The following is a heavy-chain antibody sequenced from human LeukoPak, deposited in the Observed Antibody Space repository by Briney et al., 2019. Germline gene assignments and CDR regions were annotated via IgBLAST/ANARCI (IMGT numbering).Heavy chain of an antibody. D-gene: IGHD2-2*01. CDR1: GYTFTNYD. V-gene: IGHV1-8*03. CDR2: MNPDSGNT. Sequence: ASVKVSCKASGYTFTNYDINWVRQATGQGLEWMGWMNPDSGNTGYAQKFQGRVTITKYTSISTAYMELSSLRSEDTALYYCARGPYCRSTSCPYYLDVWGKGTTVTVSS. CDR3: ARGPYCRSTSCPYYLDV. J-gene: IGHJ6*03.